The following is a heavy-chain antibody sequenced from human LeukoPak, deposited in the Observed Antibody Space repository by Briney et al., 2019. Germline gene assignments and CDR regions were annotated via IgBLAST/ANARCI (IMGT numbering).Heavy chain of an antibody. CDR2: ISGSGGST. D-gene: IGHD2-8*01. CDR3: AKGRYCTNGVCYLDY. J-gene: IGHJ4*02. V-gene: IGHV3-23*01. Sequence: ETLSLTCTVSGGSISSYYWSWIRQPPGKGLEWVSAISGSGGSTYYADSVKGRFTISRDNSKNTLYLQMNSLRAEDTAVYYCAKGRYCTNGVCYLDYWGQGTLVTVSS. CDR1: GGSISSYY.